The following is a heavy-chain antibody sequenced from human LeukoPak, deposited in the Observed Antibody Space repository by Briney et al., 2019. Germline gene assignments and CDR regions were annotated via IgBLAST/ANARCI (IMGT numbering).Heavy chain of an antibody. CDR2: IKQEGSEK. V-gene: IGHV3-7*04. D-gene: IGHD6-13*01. Sequence: PGGSLRLSCAASGFTFSSYWMSWVRQAPGKGLEWVANIKQEGSEKYYVDSVKGRFTISRDNAKNSVCLQMNSLRAEDTAVYYCGRWDYSSSFDNWGQGTQVTVSS. CDR1: GFTFSSYW. J-gene: IGHJ4*02. CDR3: GRWDYSSSFDN.